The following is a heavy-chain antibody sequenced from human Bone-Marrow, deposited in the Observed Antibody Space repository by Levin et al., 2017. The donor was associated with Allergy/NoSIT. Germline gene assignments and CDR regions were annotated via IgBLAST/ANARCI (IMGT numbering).Heavy chain of an antibody. CDR2: IYHSGST. Sequence: SETLSLTCGVSGSSISNGYNWGWIRQSPGKGLEWIASIYHSGSTYYNPSLKSRVTISVDTSKNQFFLKLSSLTAADTAVYYCARAGMITFGGSHFDAWGQGALVTVSS. CDR3: ARAGMITFGGSHFDA. V-gene: IGHV4-38-2*01. J-gene: IGHJ4*02. CDR1: GSSISNGYN. D-gene: IGHD3-16*01.